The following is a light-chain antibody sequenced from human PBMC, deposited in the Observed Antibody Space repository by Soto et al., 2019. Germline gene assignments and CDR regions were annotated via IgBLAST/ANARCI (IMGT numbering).Light chain of an antibody. J-gene: IGKJ4*01. CDR3: QQYIHWTPLA. V-gene: IGKV3-15*01. Sequence: EIVLTQSPATLSVSPGERATLSCRASQSVRSNLAWYQQKPGQGPRLLIFGASTRATDIPARFSGSGSGTEFTLTISSLQSEDFAVYYCQQYIHWTPLAFGGVTKAEIK. CDR1: QSVRSN. CDR2: GAS.